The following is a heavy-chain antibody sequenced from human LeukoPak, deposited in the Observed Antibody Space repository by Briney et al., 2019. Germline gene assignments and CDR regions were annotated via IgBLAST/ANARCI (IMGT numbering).Heavy chain of an antibody. Sequence: PGGSLRVSCAASGFTFSSYEMNWVRQAPGKGLGWVSFISSSGNTIYYADSVKGRFIISRDNAKNSLYLQMNSLRTEDTAVYYCARERPGEDTFDIWGQGTVVTVSS. D-gene: IGHD7-27*01. V-gene: IGHV3-48*03. J-gene: IGHJ3*02. CDR3: ARERPGEDTFDI. CDR1: GFTFSSYE. CDR2: ISSSGNTI.